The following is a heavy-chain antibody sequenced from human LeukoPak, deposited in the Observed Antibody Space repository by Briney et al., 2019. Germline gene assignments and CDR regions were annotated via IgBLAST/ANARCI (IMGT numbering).Heavy chain of an antibody. Sequence: ASVKVSCKASGYTSTGYYMHWVRQAPGQGLEWMGWINPNSGGTNYAQKFQGRVTMTRDTSISTAYMELSRLRSDDTAVYYCARDSKGQDDSSGHLEYFQHWGQGTLVTVSS. CDR1: GYTSTGYY. D-gene: IGHD3-22*01. CDR3: ARDSKGQDDSSGHLEYFQH. CDR2: INPNSGGT. J-gene: IGHJ1*01. V-gene: IGHV1-2*02.